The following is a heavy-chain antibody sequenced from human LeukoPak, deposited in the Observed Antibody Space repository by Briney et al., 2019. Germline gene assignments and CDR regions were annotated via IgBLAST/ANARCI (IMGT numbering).Heavy chain of an antibody. Sequence: SETLSLTCTVSGSSISSYYWSWIRQPSGKGLEWIGYIYFSGSTNYNPSLKSRVTISLDTSKSQFSLKMSSVTAADTAVYYCARGVIPGAVVGFDPWGQGTLVTVSS. V-gene: IGHV4-59*01. CDR2: IYFSGST. CDR3: ARGVIPGAVVGFDP. D-gene: IGHD2-2*01. J-gene: IGHJ5*02. CDR1: GSSISSYY.